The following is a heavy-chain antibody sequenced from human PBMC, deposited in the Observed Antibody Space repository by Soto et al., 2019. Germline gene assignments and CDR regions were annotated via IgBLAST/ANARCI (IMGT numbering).Heavy chain of an antibody. CDR2: ISGSGGST. J-gene: IGHJ6*03. CDR3: ANLFYDFIWGNYRSPMDV. V-gene: IGHV3-23*01. Sequence: EVQLLESGGGLVQPGGTLRLSCAASGFTFSSYAMSWVRQAPGKGLDCVSAISGSGGSTYYADSVKGRFTISRDNSKNNMYLQKNSLVAEDPAVYYCANLFYDFIWGNYRSPMDVWGKGTTVAVSS. CDR1: GFTFSSYA. D-gene: IGHD3-16*02.